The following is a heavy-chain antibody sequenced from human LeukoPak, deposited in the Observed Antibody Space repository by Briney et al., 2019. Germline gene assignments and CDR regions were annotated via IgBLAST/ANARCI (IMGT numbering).Heavy chain of an antibody. CDR1: GGSISSGSYY. CDR2: IYTSGST. Sequence: SETLSLTCTVSGGSISSGSYYWSWIRQPAGKGLEWIGRIYTSGSTNYNPSLKSRVTISVDTSKNQFSLKLSSVTAADTAVYYCAREVMVRGVFGTTYYYMDVWGKGTTVTISS. J-gene: IGHJ6*03. D-gene: IGHD3-10*01. V-gene: IGHV4-61*02. CDR3: AREVMVRGVFGTTYYYMDV.